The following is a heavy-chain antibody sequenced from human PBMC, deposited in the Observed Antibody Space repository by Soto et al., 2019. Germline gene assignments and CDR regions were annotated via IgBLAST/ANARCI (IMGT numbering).Heavy chain of an antibody. CDR1: GFTFSTYG. Sequence: QVQLVESGGGVVQPGKSLRLSCAASGFTFSTYGMHWVRQAPGKGLEWVAVIWYDGSNKYHGDSLKGRFTISRDNSKNTLYLQITALRAEDTAVYYCGRDGALGDTAVVDSWGQGTVVTVSS. V-gene: IGHV3-33*01. CDR2: IWYDGSNK. J-gene: IGHJ4*02. CDR3: GRDGALGDTAVVDS. D-gene: IGHD5-18*01.